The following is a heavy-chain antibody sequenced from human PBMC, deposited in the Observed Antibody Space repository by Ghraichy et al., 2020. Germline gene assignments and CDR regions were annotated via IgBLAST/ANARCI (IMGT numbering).Heavy chain of an antibody. V-gene: IGHV3-21*01. CDR1: GFTFSSFG. CDR2: ISTNNEYI. CDR3: AKGGISGWFTGGYFDS. J-gene: IGHJ4*02. D-gene: IGHD6-19*01. Sequence: RGSLRLSCAASGFTFSSFGINWVRQAPGKGLEWVSSISTNNEYIYYADSVKGRFTISRDNAKNSLYLQMNSLRADDTAVYYCAKGGISGWFTGGYFDSWGQGTLVTVSS.